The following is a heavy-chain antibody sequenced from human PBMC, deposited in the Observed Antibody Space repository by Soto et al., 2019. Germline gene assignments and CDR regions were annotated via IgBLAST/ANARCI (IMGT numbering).Heavy chain of an antibody. J-gene: IGHJ4*02. CDR2: IYYTGST. D-gene: IGHD3-22*01. CDR1: GGSISSGGYY. CDR3: ARRDYYDSSGYYYFDY. V-gene: IGHV4-31*03. Sequence: PSETLSLTCTVSGGSISSGGYYWNWVRQHPGKGLEWIGYIYYTGSTYYNPSLKSRVTISVDTSKNQFSLKLSSVTAADTAVYYCARRDYYDSSGYYYFDYWGQGTLVTVSS.